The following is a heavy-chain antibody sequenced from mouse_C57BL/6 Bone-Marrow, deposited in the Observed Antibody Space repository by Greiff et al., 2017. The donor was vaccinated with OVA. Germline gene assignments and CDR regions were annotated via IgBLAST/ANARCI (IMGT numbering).Heavy chain of an antibody. CDR3: ARQDLYYYGFDY. V-gene: IGHV5-6*01. CDR1: GFTFSSYG. J-gene: IGHJ2*01. Sequence: DVQLVESGGDLVKPGGSLKLSCAASGFTFSSYGMSWVRQTPDKRLEWVATISSGGSYTYYPDSVKGRFTISRDNAKNTLYLQMSSLKSEDTAMYYCARQDLYYYGFDYWGQGTTLTVSS. D-gene: IGHD1-1*01. CDR2: ISSGGSYT.